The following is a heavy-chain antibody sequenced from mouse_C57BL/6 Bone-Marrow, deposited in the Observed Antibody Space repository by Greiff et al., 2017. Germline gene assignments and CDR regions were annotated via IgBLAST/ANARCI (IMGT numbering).Heavy chain of an antibody. CDR1: GFTFSDYG. Sequence: EVKLMESGGGLVQPGGSLKLSCAASGFTFSDYGMAWVRQAPRKGPEWVAFISNLAYSIYYADTVTGRFTISRENAKNTMYLEMIRLRSEDTAMYYCAREGEDYGSDYYAMDYWGQGTSVTVSS. D-gene: IGHD1-1*01. V-gene: IGHV5-15*01. CDR3: AREGEDYGSDYYAMDY. CDR2: ISNLAYSI. J-gene: IGHJ4*01.